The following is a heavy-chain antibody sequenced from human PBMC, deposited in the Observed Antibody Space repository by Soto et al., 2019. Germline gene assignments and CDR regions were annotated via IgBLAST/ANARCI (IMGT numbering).Heavy chain of an antibody. Sequence: ASVKVSCKASGYTFTSYGISWVRQAPGQGLEWMGWISAYNGNTNYAQKLQGRVTMTTDTSTSTAYMELRSLRSDDTAVYYCARGPISNDFWSGYYKTNGWFDPWGQGTLVTVS. D-gene: IGHD3-3*01. CDR2: ISAYNGNT. CDR1: GYTFTSYG. CDR3: ARGPISNDFWSGYYKTNGWFDP. J-gene: IGHJ5*02. V-gene: IGHV1-18*04.